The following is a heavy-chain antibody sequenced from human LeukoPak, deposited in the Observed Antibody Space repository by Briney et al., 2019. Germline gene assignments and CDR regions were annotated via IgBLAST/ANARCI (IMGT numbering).Heavy chain of an antibody. CDR2: ISYDGSNK. D-gene: IGHD2-21*01. CDR3: ARGRLSYSLDY. CDR1: GFTFSSYA. V-gene: IGHV3-30*04. J-gene: IGHJ4*02. Sequence: GGSLRLSCAASGFTFSSYAMHWVRQAPGKGLEWVAVISYDGSNKYYADSVKGRFTISRDNSKNTLYLQTNSLRAEDTAVYYCARGRLSYSLDYWGQGTLVTVSS.